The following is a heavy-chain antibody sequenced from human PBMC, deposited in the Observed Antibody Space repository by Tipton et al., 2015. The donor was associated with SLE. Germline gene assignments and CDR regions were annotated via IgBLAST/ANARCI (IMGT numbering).Heavy chain of an antibody. D-gene: IGHD2-21*01. J-gene: IGHJ5*02. CDR1: GDSISNYY. CDR3: ARLVVIASPNYFDP. CDR2: IFHSGST. V-gene: IGHV4-38-2*02. Sequence: GLVKPSETLSLTCTVSGDSISNYYWSWIRQPPGKGLEYIGSIFHSGSTYYNPSLKSRVTISVDTSKNQFSLKLRSVTAADTAVYYCARLVVIASPNYFDPWGQGTLVTVSS.